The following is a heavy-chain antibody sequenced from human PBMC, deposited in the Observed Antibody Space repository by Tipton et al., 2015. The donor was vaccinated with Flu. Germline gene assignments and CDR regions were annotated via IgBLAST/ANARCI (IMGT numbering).Heavy chain of an antibody. J-gene: IGHJ4*02. V-gene: IGHV4-59*01. D-gene: IGHD3-10*01. CDR2: IYYSGST. Sequence: GLVKPSETLSLTCTVSGGSISSYYWSWIRQPPGKGLEWTGYIYYSGSTNYNPSLKSRVTISVDTSKNQFSLKLSSVTAADTAVYYCAREVRGAVFDYWGQGTLVTVSS. CDR1: GGSISSYY. CDR3: AREVRGAVFDY.